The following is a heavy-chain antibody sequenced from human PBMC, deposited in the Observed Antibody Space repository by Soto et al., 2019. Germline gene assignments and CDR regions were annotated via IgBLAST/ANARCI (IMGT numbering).Heavy chain of an antibody. CDR2: ITPGNGKT. D-gene: IGHD6-19*01. CDR1: GYTVTDYA. J-gene: IGHJ4*02. V-gene: IGHV1-3*01. Sequence: QVHLVQSGAEVKKPGASVKVSCKASGYTVTDYAIYWVRQAPGQSLEWMGWITPGNGKTSYWEKFQGRVTITWDTSATTAYMEVSSLRSEDTAVYYCARGHSGWYYLGDNWGQGTLVTVSS. CDR3: ARGHSGWYYLGDN.